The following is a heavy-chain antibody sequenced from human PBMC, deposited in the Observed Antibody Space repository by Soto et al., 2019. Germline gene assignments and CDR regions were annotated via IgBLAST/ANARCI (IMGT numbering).Heavy chain of an antibody. J-gene: IGHJ3*01. V-gene: IGHV4-38-2*01. CDR2: IFHGGNT. CDR1: AFFISSGNY. Sequence: LSLTCAVSAFFISSGNYWGWIRKPPGKGLEWIGSIFHGGNTYYNPSLKRRVTISVDLSKDKFSLTLNSVTVADTAVYFCARARWYDAFDVWGQGTVVTVSS. CDR3: ARARWYDAFDV. D-gene: IGHD2-15*01.